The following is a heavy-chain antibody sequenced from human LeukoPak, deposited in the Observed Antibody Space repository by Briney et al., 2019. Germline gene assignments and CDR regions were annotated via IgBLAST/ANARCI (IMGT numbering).Heavy chain of an antibody. J-gene: IGHJ3*02. CDR1: GFTFSSYS. Sequence: GGSLRLSCAASGFTFSSYSMNWVRQAPGKGLEWVSSISSSSSYIYYADSVKGRFTISRDNAKNSLYLQMNSLRAEDTAVYYCARDSDAEQWLVPAGSDAFDIWGQGTMVTVSS. CDR2: ISSSSSYI. CDR3: ARDSDAEQWLVPAGSDAFDI. V-gene: IGHV3-21*01. D-gene: IGHD6-19*01.